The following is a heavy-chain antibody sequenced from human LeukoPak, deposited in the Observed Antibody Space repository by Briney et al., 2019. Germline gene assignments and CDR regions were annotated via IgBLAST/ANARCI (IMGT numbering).Heavy chain of an antibody. CDR1: GYTFTSYY. Sequence: VASVTVSFKASGYTFTSYYMHWVRQAPGQGLEWMGIINPSGGSTSYAQKFQGRVTMTRDTSTSTVYMELNSLRAEDTAVYYCAKSLSAIYYYYGMDVWGQGTTVTVSS. D-gene: IGHD2-2*01. V-gene: IGHV1-46*01. CDR3: AKSLSAIYYYYGMDV. J-gene: IGHJ6*02. CDR2: INPSGGST.